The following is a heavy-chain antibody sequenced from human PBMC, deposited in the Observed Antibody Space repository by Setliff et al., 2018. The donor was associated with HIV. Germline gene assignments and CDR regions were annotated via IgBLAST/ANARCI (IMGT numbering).Heavy chain of an antibody. CDR3: ALRPRYYYGLDV. CDR1: GCSIGTLGMC. V-gene: IGHV2-70*11. J-gene: IGHJ6*04. Sequence: ASGPTLVNPTQTLTLTCTVSGCSIGTLGMCVGWIRQPPGKALELLARIDWDDDKYYSTSLKTRLIISKDTSKNQVVLTITNMDPVDTATYYCALRPRYYYGLDVWGRGTTVTV. CDR2: IDWDDDK.